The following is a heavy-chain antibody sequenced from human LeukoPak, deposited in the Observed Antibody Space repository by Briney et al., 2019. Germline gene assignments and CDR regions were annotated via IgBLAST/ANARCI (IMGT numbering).Heavy chain of an antibody. CDR1: RGSISPYY. Sequence: KTSETLSLTCTVSRGSISPYYWSWIRQSPWKGLEWIGYIYYIGTTNYNPSLQSRVTMSVDTSTNQFTLNLASVTAADTAVYYCARAGFESCSAGSCLLGNYWGQGILVAVSS. CDR3: ARAGFESCSAGSCLLGNY. D-gene: IGHD2-15*01. V-gene: IGHV4-59*01. CDR2: IYYIGTT. J-gene: IGHJ4*02.